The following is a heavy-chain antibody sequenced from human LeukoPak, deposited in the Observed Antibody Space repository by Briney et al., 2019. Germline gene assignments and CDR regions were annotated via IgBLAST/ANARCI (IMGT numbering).Heavy chain of an antibody. V-gene: IGHV3-21*01. J-gene: IGHJ4*02. Sequence: GGSLRLSCEASGFILSGHSMNWVRQAPGKGLEWVASIDTNSVYIYHADSVMGRFTISRDNAKNSLYLQMSYLRVEDTAVYYCARPPGDYWGQGTLVTVSS. CDR2: IDTNSVYI. CDR1: GFILSGHS. CDR3: ARPPGDY.